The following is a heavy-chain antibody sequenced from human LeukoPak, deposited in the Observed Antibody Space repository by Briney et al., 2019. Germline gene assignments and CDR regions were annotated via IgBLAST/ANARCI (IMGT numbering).Heavy chain of an antibody. D-gene: IGHD5-18*01. CDR2: IYYSGST. Sequence: SETLSLTCTVSGGSISCYYWSWIRQPPGKGLEWIGYIYYSGSTNYNPSLKSRVTISVDTSKNQFSLKLSSVTAADTAVYYCARVVDTNAFDIWGQGTMVTVSS. CDR1: GGSISCYY. V-gene: IGHV4-59*01. J-gene: IGHJ3*02. CDR3: ARVVDTNAFDI.